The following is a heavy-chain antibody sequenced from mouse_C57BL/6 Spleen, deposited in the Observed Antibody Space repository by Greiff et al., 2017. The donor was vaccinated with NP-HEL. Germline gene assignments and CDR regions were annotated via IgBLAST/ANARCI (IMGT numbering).Heavy chain of an antibody. CDR2: INPNNGGT. V-gene: IGHV1-26*01. D-gene: IGHD2-3*01. J-gene: IGHJ3*01. Sequence: VQLQQSGPELVKPGASVKISCKASGYTYTDYYMNWVKQSHGKSLEWIGDINPNNGGTSYNQKFKGKATLTVDKSSSTAYMELRSLTSEDSAVYYCARNDGYSAWLAYWGQGTLVTVSA. CDR1: GYTYTDYY. CDR3: ARNDGYSAWLAY.